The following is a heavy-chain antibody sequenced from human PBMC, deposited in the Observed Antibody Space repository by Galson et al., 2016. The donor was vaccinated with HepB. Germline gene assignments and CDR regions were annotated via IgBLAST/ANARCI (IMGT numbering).Heavy chain of an antibody. D-gene: IGHD3-10*01. V-gene: IGHV3-11*03. CDR1: GFTFSDYY. Sequence: SLRLSCAASGFTFSDYYMSWIRQAPGKGLEWLSYISSSSHHTDYADSAKGRFTISRDNAKNSLHLQMNNLRVEDTAVYYCARAVPDIYASGSYPDYRGQGTLVTVSS. CDR2: ISSSSHHT. CDR3: ARAVPDIYASGSYPDY. J-gene: IGHJ4*02.